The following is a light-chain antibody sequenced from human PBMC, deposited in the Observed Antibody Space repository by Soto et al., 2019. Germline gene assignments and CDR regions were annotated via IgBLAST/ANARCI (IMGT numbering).Light chain of an antibody. Sequence: EIVMTQSPATLSVSPGERATLSCRASQNISSNLAWYQQKPGQAPRVLIDGATTRATGIPARFSGSGSGTEFTLTNSSLQSEDFAVYYCQQYNNWLWTFGQGTKVKIK. CDR3: QQYNNWLWT. J-gene: IGKJ1*01. CDR1: QNISSN. V-gene: IGKV3-15*01. CDR2: GAT.